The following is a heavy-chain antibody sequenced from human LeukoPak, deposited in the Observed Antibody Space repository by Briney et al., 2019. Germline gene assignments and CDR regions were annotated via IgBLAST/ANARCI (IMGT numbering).Heavy chain of an antibody. Sequence: GASVKVSCKVSGYTLTELSMHWVRQAPGKGLEWMGGFDPEDGETIYAQKFQGRVTMTEDTSTDTAYMELRNLRSDDTAVYYCARDPGYSSSWYMGYYYYYMDVWGKGATITISS. CDR1: GYTLTELS. D-gene: IGHD6-13*01. CDR2: FDPEDGET. V-gene: IGHV1-24*01. J-gene: IGHJ6*03. CDR3: ARDPGYSSSWYMGYYYYYMDV.